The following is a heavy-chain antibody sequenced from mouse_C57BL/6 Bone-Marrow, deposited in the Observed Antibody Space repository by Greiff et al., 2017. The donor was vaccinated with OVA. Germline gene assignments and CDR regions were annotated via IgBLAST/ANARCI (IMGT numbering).Heavy chain of an antibody. CDR1: GFTFSSYA. J-gene: IGHJ1*03. Sequence: EVKLMESGGGLVKPGGSLKLSCAASGFTFSSYAMSWVRQTPEKRLEWVATISDGGSYTNYTDNVKGRFTLSRDNAKNNLYLQMSHLKSEDTAIYYCARPRYFDVWGTGTTVTVSA. CDR3: ARPRYFDV. CDR2: ISDGGSYT. V-gene: IGHV5-4*03.